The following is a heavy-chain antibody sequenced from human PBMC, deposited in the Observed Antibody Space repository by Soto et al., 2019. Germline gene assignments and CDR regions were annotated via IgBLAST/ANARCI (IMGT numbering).Heavy chain of an antibody. D-gene: IGHD2-15*01. CDR1: GFTFSSYW. Sequence: GGSLRLSCAASGFTFSSYWMHWVRQAPGKGLEWVSRINSDGSSTSYADSVKGRFTISRDNSKNTLYLQMNSLRAEDTAVYYCAKEPGDCSGGSCYSGYYYYGMDVWGQGTTVTVSS. V-gene: IGHV3-74*01. CDR2: INSDGSST. J-gene: IGHJ6*02. CDR3: AKEPGDCSGGSCYSGYYYYGMDV.